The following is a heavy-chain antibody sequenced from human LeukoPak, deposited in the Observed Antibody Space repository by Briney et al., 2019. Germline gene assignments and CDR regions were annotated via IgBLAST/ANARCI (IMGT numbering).Heavy chain of an antibody. CDR1: GYTFTGYY. V-gene: IGHV1-2*02. Sequence: ASVKVSCKASGYTFTGYYMHWVRQAPGQGLEWMGWINPNSGGTNYAQKLQGRVNLTRDTSLSTAYMELRRRRSDDTAVYYCARGGYSYGPRGDYFDYWGQGTLVTVSS. D-gene: IGHD5-18*01. CDR3: ARGGYSYGPRGDYFDY. J-gene: IGHJ4*02. CDR2: INPNSGGT.